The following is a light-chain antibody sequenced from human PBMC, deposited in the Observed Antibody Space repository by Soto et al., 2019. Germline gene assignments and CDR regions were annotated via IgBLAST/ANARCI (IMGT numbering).Light chain of an antibody. CDR1: QYVSFRF. CDR3: QQYGSSPQT. Sequence: EIVLTQSPGTLSLSPGESATLSCRASQYVSFRFLAWYQQKPGQAPRLLIYGASDRATGIPDRFTGSGSGTDFTLTINRLEPEDFAVYFCQQYGSSPQTFGQGTKVDIK. V-gene: IGKV3-20*01. CDR2: GAS. J-gene: IGKJ1*01.